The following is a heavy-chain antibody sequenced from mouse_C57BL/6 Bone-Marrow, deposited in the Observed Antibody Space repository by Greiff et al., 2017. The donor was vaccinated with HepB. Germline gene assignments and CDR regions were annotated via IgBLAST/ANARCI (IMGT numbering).Heavy chain of an antibody. V-gene: IGHV1-55*01. CDR1: GYTFTSYW. D-gene: IGHD1-1*01. Sequence: QVQLKQSGAELVKPGASVKMSCKASGYTFTSYWITWVKQRPGQGLEWIGDIYPGSGSTNYNEKFKSKATLPVDTSSSTAYMQLSSLTSEDSAVYYCARDPSYYGSSYGYFDVWGTGTTVTVSS. CDR3: ARDPSYYGSSYGYFDV. CDR2: IYPGSGST. J-gene: IGHJ1*03.